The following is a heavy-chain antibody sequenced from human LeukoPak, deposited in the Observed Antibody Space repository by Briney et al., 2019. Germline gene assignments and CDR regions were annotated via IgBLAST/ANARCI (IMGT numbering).Heavy chain of an antibody. J-gene: IGHJ4*02. Sequence: PGASLRLSCAASGFTFSSYAMHWVRQAPGKGLEWVSGTRNTGSSTYYADSVKGRFTISRDNPKTTLSLQMKSLRVEDTAVYYCANSDGSLPVLFDSWGQGTLVTVSS. CDR3: ANSDGSLPVLFDS. D-gene: IGHD1-26*01. CDR2: TRNTGSST. V-gene: IGHV3-23*01. CDR1: GFTFSSYA.